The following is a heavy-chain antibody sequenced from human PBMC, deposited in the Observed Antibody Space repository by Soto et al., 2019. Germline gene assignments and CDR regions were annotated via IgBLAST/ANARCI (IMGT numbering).Heavy chain of an antibody. Sequence: ASVKVSCKVSKYTLTELSMHLVRQAPGKGLEWMGGFDHEDGETIYAQKFQGRVTMTEDTSTDTAYMELSSLRSEDTAVYYCATGGSAFSSSWYDAFDIWGQGTMVTVSS. J-gene: IGHJ3*02. V-gene: IGHV1-24*01. CDR1: KYTLTELS. D-gene: IGHD6-13*01. CDR3: ATGGSAFSSSWYDAFDI. CDR2: FDHEDGET.